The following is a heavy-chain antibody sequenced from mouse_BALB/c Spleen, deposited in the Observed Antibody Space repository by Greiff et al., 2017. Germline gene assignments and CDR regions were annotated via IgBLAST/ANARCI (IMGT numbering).Heavy chain of an antibody. V-gene: IGHV3-1*02. D-gene: IGHD6-1*01. J-gene: IGHJ4*01. CDR1: GYSITSGYG. CDR2: IHYSGST. Sequence: EVQLVESGPDLVKPSQSLSLTCTVTGYSITSGYGWHWIRQFPGNKLAWMGYIHYSGSTNYNPSLKSRISITRDTSKNQFFLQLNSVTTEDTATSYCARSAYYAKDYWGQGTSVTVSS. CDR3: ARSAYYAKDY.